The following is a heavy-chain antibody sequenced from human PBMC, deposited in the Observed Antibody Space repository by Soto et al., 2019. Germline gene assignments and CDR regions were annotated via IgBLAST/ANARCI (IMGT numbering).Heavy chain of an antibody. CDR3: AKVPYSGYGPPDY. CDR1: GFTFSSYA. V-gene: IGHV3-23*01. CDR2: ISGSGGST. J-gene: IGHJ4*02. Sequence: EVQLLESGGGLVQPGGSLRLSCAASGFTFSSYAMSWVRQAPGKGLEWVSAISGSGGSTYYADSVKGRFTISRDNSKNTLYLQMNSLRAGDTAVYYCAKVPYSGYGPPDYWGQGTLVTVSS. D-gene: IGHD5-12*01.